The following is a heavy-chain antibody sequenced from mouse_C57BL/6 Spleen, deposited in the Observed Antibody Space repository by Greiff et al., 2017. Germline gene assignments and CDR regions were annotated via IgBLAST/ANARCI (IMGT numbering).Heavy chain of an antibody. V-gene: IGHV3-6*01. J-gene: IGHJ4*01. CDR3: ARDRGTTVVASYYYAMDY. Sequence: VQLQQSGPGLVKPSQSLSLTCSVTGYSITSGYYWNWIRQFPGNKLEWMGYISYDGSNNYNPSLKNRISITRDTSKNQFFLKLNSVTTEDTATYYCARDRGTTVVASYYYAMDYWGQGTSVTVSS. CDR1: GYSITSGYY. CDR2: ISYDGSN. D-gene: IGHD1-1*01.